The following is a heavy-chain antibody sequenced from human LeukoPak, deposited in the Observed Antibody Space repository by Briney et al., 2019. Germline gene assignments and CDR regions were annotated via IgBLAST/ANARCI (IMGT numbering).Heavy chain of an antibody. J-gene: IGHJ4*02. V-gene: IGHV3-21*01. CDR1: GFTFSSYS. Sequence: PGGSLRPSCAASGFTFSSYSMNWVRQAAGKGLEGVSCISSSSRYIYYADSVKGRFTISRDNAKNSLYLQMNSLRADDTAVYYCARAPGDSSGVDYWGQGTLVTVSS. CDR3: ARAPGDSSGVDY. D-gene: IGHD3-22*01. CDR2: ISSSSRYI.